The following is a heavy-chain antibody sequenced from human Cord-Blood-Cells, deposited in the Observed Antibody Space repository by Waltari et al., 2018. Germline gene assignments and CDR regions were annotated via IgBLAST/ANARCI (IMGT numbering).Heavy chain of an antibody. J-gene: IGHJ4*02. CDR2: IYYSGST. CDR1: GGSISSSSYY. V-gene: IGHV4-39*01. Sequence: QLQLQESGPGLVKPSETLSLTCTVSGGSISSSSYYWGWIRQPPGKGLEWIGSIYYSGSTYYTPSLKSRVTISVDTSKNQFSLKLSSVTAADTAVYYCARSVGRDVVVVAAFDYWGQGTLVTVSS. D-gene: IGHD2-15*01. CDR3: ARSVGRDVVVVAAFDY.